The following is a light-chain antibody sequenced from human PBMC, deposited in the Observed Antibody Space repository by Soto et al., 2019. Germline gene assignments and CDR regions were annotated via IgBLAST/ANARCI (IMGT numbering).Light chain of an antibody. CDR3: QQYSQWPLT. J-gene: IGKJ4*01. Sequence: EIVMTQSPATLSVSPGERATLXXXASQSVTSNLAWYQQKPGQAPRLLMYGVSTRATGIPARFGGSGSATEFTLTISSLQSEDFAVYYCQQYSQWPLTFGGGTKVDIK. CDR2: GVS. V-gene: IGKV3-15*01. CDR1: QSVTSN.